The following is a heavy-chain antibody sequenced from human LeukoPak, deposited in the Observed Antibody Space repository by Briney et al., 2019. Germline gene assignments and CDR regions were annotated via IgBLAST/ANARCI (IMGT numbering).Heavy chain of an antibody. Sequence: GGSLRLSCEASGFTFSSYSMNWVRQAPGKGLEWVSYISSSSTIYYADSVKGRFTISRDNAKNSLYLQMNSLRAEDTAVYYCARDHGRDYGDSYFYYYLDVWGKGTTVTVSS. V-gene: IGHV3-48*01. CDR3: ARDHGRDYGDSYFYYYLDV. D-gene: IGHD4-17*01. J-gene: IGHJ6*03. CDR1: GFTFSSYS. CDR2: ISSSSTI.